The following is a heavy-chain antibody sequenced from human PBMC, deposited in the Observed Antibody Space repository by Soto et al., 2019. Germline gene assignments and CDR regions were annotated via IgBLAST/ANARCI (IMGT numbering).Heavy chain of an antibody. Sequence: QLLLQESGPGLVKPSETLSLTCTVSGGSSSSTSYYWGWIRQPPGNGLEWIGSIYSSGTTYYNPSLKCLVTISVDTPKSHLSPKLSSVTAADTAVYYCAGQSYESSGYYYAYWGQGTLVTVSS. J-gene: IGHJ4*02. CDR3: AGQSYESSGYYYAY. V-gene: IGHV4-39*01. D-gene: IGHD3-22*01. CDR2: IYSSGTT. CDR1: GGSSSSTSYY.